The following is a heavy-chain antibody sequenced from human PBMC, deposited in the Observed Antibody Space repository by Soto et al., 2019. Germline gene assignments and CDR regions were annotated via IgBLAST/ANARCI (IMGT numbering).Heavy chain of an antibody. J-gene: IGHJ6*02. CDR1: GFTFSSYA. CDR3: AKVTGYCSGGSCYSNYYYGMDV. D-gene: IGHD2-15*01. Sequence: EVQLLESGGGLVQPGGSLRLSCAASGFTFSSYAMSWVRQAPGKGLEWVSAISGSGGSTYYADSVKGRFTISRDNSKNTLYLQMNSLRAEDTAVYYCAKVTGYCSGGSCYSNYYYGMDVWGQGTTFTVSS. CDR2: ISGSGGST. V-gene: IGHV3-23*01.